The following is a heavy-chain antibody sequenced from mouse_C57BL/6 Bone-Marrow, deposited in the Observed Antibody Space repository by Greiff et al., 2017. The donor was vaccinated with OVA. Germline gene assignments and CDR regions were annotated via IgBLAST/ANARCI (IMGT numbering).Heavy chain of an antibody. CDR3: SRTGYYGNYSAWFAY. J-gene: IGHJ3*01. Sequence: QVKLQQSGPGLVQPSQSLSITCTVSGFSLTSYGVHWVRQSPGKGLEWLGVIWSGGSTDYTAAFISRLSISKDNSKSQVFFKMNSLQADDTAIYSCSRTGYYGNYSAWFAYWGQGTLVTVSA. V-gene: IGHV2-2*01. D-gene: IGHD2-1*01. CDR2: IWSGGST. CDR1: GFSLTSYG.